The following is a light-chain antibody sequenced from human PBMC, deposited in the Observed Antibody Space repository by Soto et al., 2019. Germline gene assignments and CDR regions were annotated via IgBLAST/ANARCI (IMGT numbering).Light chain of an antibody. CDR2: GAS. CDR1: QSVANNY. Sequence: IVLTQSPGTLSLSPGERATLSCRASQSVANNYLSWYQHKPGQAPRLLIYGASNRATGIPDRFSGGGSGTDSGSGSGTDFTLTINRLEPADFAVYYCQQFGSSPPTFGQGTKVEVK. J-gene: IGKJ1*01. V-gene: IGKV3-20*01. CDR3: QQFGSSPPT.